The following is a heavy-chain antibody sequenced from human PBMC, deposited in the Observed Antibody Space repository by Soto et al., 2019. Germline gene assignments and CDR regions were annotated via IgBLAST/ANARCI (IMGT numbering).Heavy chain of an antibody. Sequence: SETLSLTCTVSGDSVSNGNSYWSWIRQPPGKGLEWIGYTYYSGSTNYNPSLKSRVTISVDTSKNQFSLRLSSVTAADTAVYYCARGGAYYYYYGMDVWGQGSTVTGSS. J-gene: IGHJ6*02. V-gene: IGHV4-61*01. CDR2: TYYSGST. CDR3: ARGGAYYYYYGMDV. CDR1: GDSVSNGNSY.